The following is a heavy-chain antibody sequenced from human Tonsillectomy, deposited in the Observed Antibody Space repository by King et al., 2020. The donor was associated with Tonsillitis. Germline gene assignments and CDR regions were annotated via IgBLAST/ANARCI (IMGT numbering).Heavy chain of an antibody. CDR3: TRDWWGSRVLEDNFYDVDV. CDR1: GFNFGDYA. Sequence: VQLVESGGGLVEPGRSLRLSCTGSGFNFGDYAMRWVRQAPGKGLEWVGSIRSKSYGGTPQYAASVRGRFTISRDDYERVAYLELNSLKTEDTAIYYCTRDWWGSRVLEDNFYDVDVWGQGTTVIVSS. D-gene: IGHD2-15*01. CDR2: IRSKSYGGTP. V-gene: IGHV3-49*04. J-gene: IGHJ6*02.